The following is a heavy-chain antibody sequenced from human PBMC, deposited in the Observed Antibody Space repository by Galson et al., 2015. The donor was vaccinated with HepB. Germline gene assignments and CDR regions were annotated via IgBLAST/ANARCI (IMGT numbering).Heavy chain of an antibody. D-gene: IGHD6-13*01. Sequence: SLGLSCAASGFTFSRYWMTWVRQAPEKGLEWVGRIKRKTDGGTTDYGAPVKGRFTISSDDSKNTVYLQMNSLKTEDTAVYYCASGPAAAGSLQFYYYDMDVWGQGTTVTVSS. J-gene: IGHJ6*02. CDR3: ASGPAAAGSLQFYYYDMDV. CDR1: GFTFSRYW. CDR2: IKRKTDGGTT. V-gene: IGHV3-15*01.